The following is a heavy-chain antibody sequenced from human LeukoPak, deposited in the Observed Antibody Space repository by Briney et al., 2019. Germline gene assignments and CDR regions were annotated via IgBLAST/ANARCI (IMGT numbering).Heavy chain of an antibody. V-gene: IGHV4-59*01. CDR2: IYYSGST. CDR3: ARSTTVTTDY. J-gene: IGHJ4*02. CDR1: GGSISSYY. D-gene: IGHD4-17*01. Sequence: SETLSLTCTVSGGSISSYYWSWIRQPPGKGLEWFGYIYYSGSTNYNPSLKSRVTISVDTSKNQFSLKLSSVTAADTAVYYCARSTTVTTDYWGQGTLVTVSS.